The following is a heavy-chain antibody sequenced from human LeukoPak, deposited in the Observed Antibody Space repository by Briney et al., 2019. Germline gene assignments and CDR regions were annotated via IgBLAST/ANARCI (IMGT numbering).Heavy chain of an antibody. Sequence: PGGSLRLSCAASGFTFSSYEMSWVRQAPGKGLEWLSYIRSSGSTRYYADSVKGRFTISRDNAKNSLYLQMSSLRAEDTAVYYCAKETDGMDAWGRGTTVAVSS. CDR1: GFTFSSYE. D-gene: IGHD1-14*01. V-gene: IGHV3-48*03. J-gene: IGHJ6*02. CDR3: AKETDGMDA. CDR2: IRSSGSTR.